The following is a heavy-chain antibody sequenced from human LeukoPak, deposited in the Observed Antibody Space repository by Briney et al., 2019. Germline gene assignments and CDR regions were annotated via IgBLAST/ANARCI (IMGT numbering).Heavy chain of an antibody. D-gene: IGHD4-17*01. CDR1: GGSISSGSYY. J-gene: IGHJ5*02. CDR3: ARVAEYGPDYGDYRLYNWFDP. Sequence: SQTLSFTCTVSGGSISSGSYYWSWIRQPAGKGLEWIGRIYTSGSTDYNPSLKSRVTISVDTSKNQFSLKLSSVTAADTAVYYCARVAEYGPDYGDYRLYNWFDPWGQGTLVTVSS. V-gene: IGHV4-61*02. CDR2: IYTSGST.